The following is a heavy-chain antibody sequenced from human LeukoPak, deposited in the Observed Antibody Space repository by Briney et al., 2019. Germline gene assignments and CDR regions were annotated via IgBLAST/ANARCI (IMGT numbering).Heavy chain of an antibody. CDR2: INWNGGST. CDR1: GFTFDDYG. CDR3: ARDVLSEQLASGHFDY. V-gene: IGHV3-20*04. Sequence: PGGSLRLSCAASGFTFDDYGMSWVRQAPGKGLEWVSGINWNGGSTGYADSVKGRFTISRDNAKNSLYLQMNSLRAEDTALYYCARDVLSEQLASGHFDYWGQGTLVTVSS. D-gene: IGHD6-13*01. J-gene: IGHJ4*02.